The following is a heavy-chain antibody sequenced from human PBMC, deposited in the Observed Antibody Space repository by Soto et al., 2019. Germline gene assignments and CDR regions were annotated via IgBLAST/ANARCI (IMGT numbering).Heavy chain of an antibody. D-gene: IGHD6-19*01. CDR3: ARDSSAWPNFFD. V-gene: IGHV3-23*01. J-gene: IGHJ4*01. CDR2: FSGRSGDT. Sequence: SWISKDPGKGLEWVSSFSGRSGDTYYAASVKGRFTISGDSSKNAVILQMNNLRADDTALYYCARDSSAWPNFFD.